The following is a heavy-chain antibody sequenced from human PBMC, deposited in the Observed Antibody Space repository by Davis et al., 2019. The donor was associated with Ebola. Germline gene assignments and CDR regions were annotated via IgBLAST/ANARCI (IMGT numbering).Heavy chain of an antibody. J-gene: IGHJ4*02. D-gene: IGHD3-3*01. CDR2: ISGSGGST. Sequence: GESLKISCTDSVITFSSYAMTWVRQAPGKGLEWVSAISGSGGSTYYADSVKGRFTISRDNAKNSLYLQMNSLRDEDTAVYYCARGRKLDDFWSGYLYYFDYWGQGTLVTVSA. CDR1: VITFSSYA. V-gene: IGHV3-23*01. CDR3: ARGRKLDDFWSGYLYYFDY.